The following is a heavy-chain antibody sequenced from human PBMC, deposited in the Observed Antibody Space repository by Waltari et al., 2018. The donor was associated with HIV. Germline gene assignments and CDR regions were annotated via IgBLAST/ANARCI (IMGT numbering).Heavy chain of an antibody. CDR2: IRSKTDGGAT. J-gene: IGHJ4*02. V-gene: IGHV3-15*02. Sequence: VQLVESGGALVTPGGSLKISCAVSGITFKNAWLIWARQAPGKGLQWLGHIRSKTDGGATDYAAPLSGRFAISTDDFNNTMFLEMKTLKVDDTAVYYCTTFEMGTTRNFWGQGTLVTVSS. D-gene: IGHD1-26*01. CDR1: GITFKNAW. CDR3: TTFEMGTTRNF.